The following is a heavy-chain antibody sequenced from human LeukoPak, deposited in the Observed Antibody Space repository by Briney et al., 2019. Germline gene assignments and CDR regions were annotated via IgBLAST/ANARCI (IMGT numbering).Heavy chain of an antibody. D-gene: IGHD3-22*01. V-gene: IGHV3-30*02. CDR3: AKDTGAYYDSSGYYDY. CDR1: GFTFSSYG. CDR2: IRYDGSNK. J-gene: IGHJ4*02. Sequence: GGSLRLSCAASGFTFSSYGMHWFRQAPGKGLEWVAFIRYDGSNKYYADSVKGRFTISRDNSKNTLYLQMNSLRAEDTAVYYCAKDTGAYYDSSGYYDYWGQGTLVTVSS.